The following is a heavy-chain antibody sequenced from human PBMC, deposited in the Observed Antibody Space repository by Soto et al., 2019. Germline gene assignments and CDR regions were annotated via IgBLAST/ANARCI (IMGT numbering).Heavy chain of an antibody. V-gene: IGHV3-15*07. J-gene: IGHJ4*02. CDR3: TTDETTVTTIYYFDY. D-gene: IGHD4-17*01. CDR1: GFTFSNAW. Sequence: GGSLRLSCAASGFTFSNAWMNWVRQAPGKGLEWVGRIKSKTDGGTTDYAAPVKGRFTISRDDSKNTLYLQMNSLKTEDTAVYYCTTDETTVTTIYYFDYWGQGTLVTVSS. CDR2: IKSKTDGGTT.